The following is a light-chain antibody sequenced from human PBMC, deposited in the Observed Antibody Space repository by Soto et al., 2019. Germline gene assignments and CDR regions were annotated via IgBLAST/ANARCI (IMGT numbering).Light chain of an antibody. CDR1: SSDVGGYNY. CDR3: SSYTSIITLYV. Sequence: QSALTPPASVSGSPGQSITISCTGTSSDVGGYNYVSWYQQHPGKAPKLMIYEVSNRPSGVSNRLSGSKSGNTASLTISGLQAEDEADYYCSSYTSIITLYVFGSGTKVTVL. CDR2: EVS. J-gene: IGLJ1*01. V-gene: IGLV2-14*01.